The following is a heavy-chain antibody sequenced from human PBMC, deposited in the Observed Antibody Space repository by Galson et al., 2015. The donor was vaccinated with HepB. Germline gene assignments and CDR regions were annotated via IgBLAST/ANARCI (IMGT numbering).Heavy chain of an antibody. V-gene: IGHV4-31*03. CDR3: ARDRVQDPSHYYYYGMDV. D-gene: IGHD3-10*01. CDR2: IYYSGST. CDR1: GGSISSGGYY. Sequence: TLSLTCTVSGGSISSGGYYWSWIRQHPGKGLEWIGYIYYSGSTYYNPSLKSRVTISVDTSENQFSLKLSSVTAADTAVYYCARDRVQDPSHYYYYGMDVWGQGTTVTVSS. J-gene: IGHJ6*02.